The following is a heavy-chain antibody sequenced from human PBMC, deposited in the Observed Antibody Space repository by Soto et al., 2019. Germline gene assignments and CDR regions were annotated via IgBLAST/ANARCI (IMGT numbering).Heavy chain of an antibody. CDR1: GGSISSSSYY. CDR3: ARPSSSLYYYYGMDV. CDR2: IYYSGST. D-gene: IGHD6-13*01. V-gene: IGHV4-39*01. J-gene: IGHJ6*02. Sequence: PSETLSLTCPVSGGSISSSSYYWGWIRQPPGKGLEWIGSIYYSGSTYYNPSLKSRVTISVDTSKNQFSLKLSSVTAADTAVYYCARPSSSLYYYYGMDVWGQGTTVTVSS.